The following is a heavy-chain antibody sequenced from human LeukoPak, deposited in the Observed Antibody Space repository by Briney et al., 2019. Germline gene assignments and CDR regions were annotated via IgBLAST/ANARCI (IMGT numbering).Heavy chain of an antibody. CDR1: GFTFSKYG. CDR3: ARAGIGNALDY. V-gene: IGHV3-33*01. J-gene: IGHJ4*02. CDR2: IWYDGSNR. D-gene: IGHD2-2*01. Sequence: PGMSLRLSCAASGFTFSKYGINWVRQAPGKGLEWVAIIWYDGSNRYFAESVMGRSTISKDNSKNTVYLQMNSLRIEDTAVYHCARAGIGNALDYWGQGTQVTVSS.